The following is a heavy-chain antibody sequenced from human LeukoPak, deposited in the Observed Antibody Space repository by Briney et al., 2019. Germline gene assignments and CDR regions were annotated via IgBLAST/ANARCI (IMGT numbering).Heavy chain of an antibody. CDR1: GFTFSIYA. Sequence: GGSLRLSCAASGFTFSIYAMSWVRQAPGKGLEWVSTFHGSGGNTHYADSVKGRFTISRDDSENTLYLQMNSLRAEDAAVYYYAKGSRGAYDSHFDYWGRGALVTVSS. CDR2: FHGSGGNT. J-gene: IGHJ4*02. D-gene: IGHD3-10*01. CDR3: AKGSRGAYDSHFDY. V-gene: IGHV3-23*01.